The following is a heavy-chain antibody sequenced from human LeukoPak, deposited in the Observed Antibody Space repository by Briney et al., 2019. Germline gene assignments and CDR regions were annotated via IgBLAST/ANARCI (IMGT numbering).Heavy chain of an antibody. Sequence: GGSLRLSCAASGFTFSDYYMSWIRQAPGKGLEWVSYISSSGSTIYYADSVKGRFTISRDNAKNSLYLQMNSLRAEDTAVYYCARAYDSGYDSSFDYWGQGTRVTVSS. J-gene: IGHJ4*02. D-gene: IGHD5-12*01. V-gene: IGHV3-11*04. CDR3: ARAYDSGYDSSFDY. CDR1: GFTFSDYY. CDR2: ISSSGSTI.